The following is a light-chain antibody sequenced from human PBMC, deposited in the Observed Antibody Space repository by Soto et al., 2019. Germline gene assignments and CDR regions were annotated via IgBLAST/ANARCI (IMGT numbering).Light chain of an antibody. J-gene: IGLJ1*01. CDR3: QVWDSTNDHFV. CDR2: DDS. Sequence: SDELSQPRSVSVAPGQTARITCGGNNIGRKSVHWYQQKPGQAPVLAVFDDSDRPSGIPERFSGSNSGNTATLTISSVEAGDEADYFCQVWDSTNDHFVFGTGTKVTAL. CDR1: NIGRKS. V-gene: IGLV3-21*02.